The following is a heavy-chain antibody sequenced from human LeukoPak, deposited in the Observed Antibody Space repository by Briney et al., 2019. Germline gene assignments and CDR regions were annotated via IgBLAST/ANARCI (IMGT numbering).Heavy chain of an antibody. J-gene: IGHJ4*02. CDR1: GFTFSDYY. V-gene: IGHV3-11*04. CDR2: ISRSGSKI. Sequence: GGSLRLSCAASGFTFSDYYMSWLRQAPGKGLEWVSYISRSGSKIYYADSVKGRFTISRDNAKNSLYLQMNSLRAEDTAVYYCARDVSPPDGGNSFSFDSWGQGSLVTVSS. D-gene: IGHD4-23*01. CDR3: ARDVSPPDGGNSFSFDS.